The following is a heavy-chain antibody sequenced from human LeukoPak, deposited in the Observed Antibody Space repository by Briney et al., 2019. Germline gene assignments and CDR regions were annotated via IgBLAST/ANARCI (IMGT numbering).Heavy chain of an antibody. V-gene: IGHV3-30-3*01. CDR1: GFTFSIYN. Sequence: GSSLRLSCAASGFTFSIYNMHWVRQAPGKGLEWVAVMSYDGSNKYHADSVKGRFTISRDNSKNTLYLQMSSLRAEDTAVYYCARDSSDIVVVYGFDYWGQGTLVTVSS. CDR2: MSYDGSNK. J-gene: IGHJ4*02. CDR3: ARDSSDIVVVYGFDY. D-gene: IGHD2-2*01.